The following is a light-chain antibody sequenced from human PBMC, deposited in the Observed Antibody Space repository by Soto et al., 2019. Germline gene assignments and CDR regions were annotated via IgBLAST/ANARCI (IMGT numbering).Light chain of an antibody. V-gene: IGKV3-15*01. Sequence: EILMTQSPATLSVSPGERVTLSCRASQNIHNHMSWFLQKPGQAPRLLMYDAILRAAGIPARLSGSWSGTEFTLTINSLQSEDFALYYCQPYDAWPLSFGGGTKVDIK. J-gene: IGKJ4*01. CDR2: DAI. CDR3: QPYDAWPLS. CDR1: QNIHNH.